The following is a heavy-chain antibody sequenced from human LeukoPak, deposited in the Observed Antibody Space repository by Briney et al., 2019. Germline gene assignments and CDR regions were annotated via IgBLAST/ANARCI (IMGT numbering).Heavy chain of an antibody. CDR3: ARDPTSSGPYYFDY. V-gene: IGHV1-2*02. Sequence: GASVKVSCKASGYTFTGYYMHWVRQAPGQGLEWMGWINPNSGGTNYAQKFQGRVTMTRDTSISTAYMELSRLRSDDTAVYYCARDPTSSGPYYFDYWGQGTLVTVSS. J-gene: IGHJ4*02. D-gene: IGHD3-10*01. CDR1: GYTFTGYY. CDR2: INPNSGGT.